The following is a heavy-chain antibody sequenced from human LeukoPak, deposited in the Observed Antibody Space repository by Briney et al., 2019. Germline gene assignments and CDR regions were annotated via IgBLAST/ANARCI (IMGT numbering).Heavy chain of an antibody. CDR3: ARDRTRSIPYYGSGTNWFDP. V-gene: IGHV4-59*11. Sequence: SETLSLTCTVSGGSIITHYWNWIRQPPGKGLEWIGYIYYTGNTNYNPSLKSRVTISVDTSKNQFSLRLSSVAAADTAVYYCARDRTRSIPYYGSGTNWFDPWGQGTLVTVSS. D-gene: IGHD3-10*01. CDR1: GGSIITHY. CDR2: IYYTGNT. J-gene: IGHJ5*02.